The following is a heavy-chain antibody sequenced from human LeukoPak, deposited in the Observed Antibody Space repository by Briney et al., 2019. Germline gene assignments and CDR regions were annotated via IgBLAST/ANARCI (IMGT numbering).Heavy chain of an antibody. D-gene: IGHD5-18*01. Sequence: PGGSLRLSCEATGFIFSNYWMAWVRQAPGKGLEWVANIKEDGSDKNYVESMKGRFTISRDNAKNSLYLQMNSPRVEDTAVYYCARDAGYGYDRFDYWGQGTQVTVSS. J-gene: IGHJ4*02. V-gene: IGHV3-7*01. CDR2: IKEDGSDK. CDR3: ARDAGYGYDRFDY. CDR1: GFIFSNYW.